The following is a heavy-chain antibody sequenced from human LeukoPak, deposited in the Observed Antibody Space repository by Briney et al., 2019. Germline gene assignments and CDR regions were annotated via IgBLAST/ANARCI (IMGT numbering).Heavy chain of an antibody. V-gene: IGHV1-69*05. D-gene: IGHD5-18*01. J-gene: IGHJ4*02. CDR1: GYTFTSYG. CDR3: ARAVGAYSYGTRYYFDY. CDR2: IIPIFGTA. Sequence: ASVKVSCKASGYTFTSYGISWVRQAPGQGLEWMGGIIPIFGTANYAQKFQGRVTITTDESTSTAYMELSSLRSEDTAVYYCARAVGAYSYGTRYYFDYWGQGTLVTVSS.